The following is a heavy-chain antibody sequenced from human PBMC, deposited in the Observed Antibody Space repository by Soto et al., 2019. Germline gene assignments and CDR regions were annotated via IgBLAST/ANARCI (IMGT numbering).Heavy chain of an antibody. V-gene: IGHV1-3*01. CDR2: INAGNGNT. CDR3: ARDPGYTHGYN. D-gene: IGHD5-18*01. CDR1: GYTFTSYA. Sequence: QVQLVQSGAEVKKPGASVKVSCKASGYTFTSYAMHWVRQAPGQRLEWMGWINAGNGNTKYSKKFLGRVTINRDTTPSTANMELSRLRSQDTAVYYCARDPGYTHGYNWGQGTLVTVSS. J-gene: IGHJ4*02.